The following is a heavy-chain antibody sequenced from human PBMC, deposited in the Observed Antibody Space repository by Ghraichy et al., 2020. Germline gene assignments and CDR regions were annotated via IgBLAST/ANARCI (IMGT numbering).Heavy chain of an antibody. CDR2: IKQDGSEK. J-gene: IGHJ6*02. CDR3: ATLPVDTAMDYYYYGMDV. V-gene: IGHV3-7*01. CDR1: GFTFSSYW. Sequence: GGSLRLSCAASGFTFSSYWMSWVRHAPGKGLEWVANIKQDGSEKYYVDSVKGRFTISRDNAKNSLYLQMNSLRAEDTAVYYCATLPVDTAMDYYYYGMDVWGQGTTVTVSS. D-gene: IGHD5-18*01.